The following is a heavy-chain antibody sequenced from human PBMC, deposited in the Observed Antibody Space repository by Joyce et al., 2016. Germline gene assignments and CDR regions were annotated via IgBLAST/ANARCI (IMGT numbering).Heavy chain of an antibody. Sequence: DSVKGRFTISRDNSKNTLYLQMNSLRAEDTAVYYCAKRYDYVDYLGQGTLVTVSS. V-gene: IGHV3-30*02. J-gene: IGHJ4*02. D-gene: IGHD3-16*01. CDR3: AKRYDYVDY.